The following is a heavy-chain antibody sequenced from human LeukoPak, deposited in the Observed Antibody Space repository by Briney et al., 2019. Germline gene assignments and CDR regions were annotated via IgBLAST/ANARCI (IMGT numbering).Heavy chain of an antibody. CDR1: GDSVSNNSAA. Sequence: SQTLSLTCAISGDSVSNNSAAWNWVRQSPSRGLEWLGRTYYRSMWYNDYAVSVKSRITINPDTSKNQFSLQLNSVAPEDTAVYYCVRHVNIGFDHWGQGTLVTVSS. CDR2: TYYRSMWYN. D-gene: IGHD2/OR15-2a*01. J-gene: IGHJ4*02. V-gene: IGHV6-1*01. CDR3: VRHVNIGFDH.